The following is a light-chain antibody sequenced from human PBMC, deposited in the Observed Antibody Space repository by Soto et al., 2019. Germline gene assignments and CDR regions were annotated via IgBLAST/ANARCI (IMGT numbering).Light chain of an antibody. CDR1: QSVSSSY. CDR3: QQYGSSPLT. V-gene: IGKV3-20*01. CDR2: GAS. J-gene: IGKJ3*01. Sequence: EIVLTQSPGTLSLSPGERATLSCRASQSVSSSYLAWYQQKPGQAPRLLIYGASSRTTGIPDRFSGSGSGTDFTLTISRLEPEDSAVYYCQQYGSSPLTFGPGTKVDIK.